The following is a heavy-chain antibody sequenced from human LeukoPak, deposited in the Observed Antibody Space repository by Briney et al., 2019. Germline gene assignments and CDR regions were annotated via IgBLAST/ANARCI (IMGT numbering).Heavy chain of an antibody. CDR1: GFTFSDSA. V-gene: IGHV3-73*01. D-gene: IGHD3-16*01. J-gene: IGHJ4*02. CDR3: ATRKCLGCQLFYLDY. CDR2: IRSKADSYAT. Sequence: GGSLRLSCAASGFTFSDSAIHWVRQASGKGLEWVGRIRSKADSYATTYGASVKGRFTISRDNAKNSLYLQMDSLRADDSALYYCATRKCLGCQLFYLDYWGQGSLVTVSS.